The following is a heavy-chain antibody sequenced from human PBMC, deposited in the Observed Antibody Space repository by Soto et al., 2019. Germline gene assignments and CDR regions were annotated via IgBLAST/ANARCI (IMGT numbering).Heavy chain of an antibody. V-gene: IGHV4-4*02. CDR2: IYHSGST. J-gene: IGHJ4*02. CDR3: ATSQSITMVRGALVG. Sequence: SETLGLTGAVSGGSISSRNWRSWVRQPPGKGLEWIGEIYHSGSTNYNPSLKSRVTISVDKSENQFSLKLSSVTAAETAVYYCATSQSITMVRGALVGWGQGTLVTVS. CDR1: GGSISSRNW. D-gene: IGHD3-10*01.